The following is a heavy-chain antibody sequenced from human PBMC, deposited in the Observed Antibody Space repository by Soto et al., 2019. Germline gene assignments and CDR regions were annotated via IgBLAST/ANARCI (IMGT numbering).Heavy chain of an antibody. Sequence: EVQLVESGGGLVQPGGSLKLSCAASGFTFSSYSMNWVREAPGKGLGWVSYISSSSSTIYYADSVKGRFTISRDNAKNSLYLQMNSLRAEDTAVYYCAIPHDYGDNDAFDIWGQGTMVTVSS. CDR3: AIPHDYGDNDAFDI. CDR1: GFTFSSYS. J-gene: IGHJ3*02. V-gene: IGHV3-48*01. CDR2: ISSSSSTI. D-gene: IGHD4-17*01.